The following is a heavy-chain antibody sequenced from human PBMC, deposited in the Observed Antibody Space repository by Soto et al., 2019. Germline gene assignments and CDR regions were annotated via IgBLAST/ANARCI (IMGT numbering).Heavy chain of an antibody. J-gene: IGHJ3*02. V-gene: IGHV1-18*04. CDR1: GYTFTNHG. D-gene: IGHD3-16*01. CDR2: INPYNANV. Sequence: QVQLVQSGAEVKKPGASVKVSCKTSGYTFTNHGIHWVRQDTGQGLEWMGWINPYNANVNYAQKLQGRVTMTTDTSTSTAYMYLRSLTSDDTAVYYCSSYRVAGIWGDAFDIWGQGTMVTVSS. CDR3: SSYRVAGIWGDAFDI.